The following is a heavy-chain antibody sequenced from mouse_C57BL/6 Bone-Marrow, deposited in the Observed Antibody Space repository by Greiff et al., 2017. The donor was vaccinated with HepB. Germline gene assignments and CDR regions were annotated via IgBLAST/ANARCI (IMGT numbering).Heavy chain of an antibody. J-gene: IGHJ4*01. V-gene: IGHV5-4*01. D-gene: IGHD2-3*01. Sequence: EVHLVESGGGLVKPGGSLKLSCAASGFTFSSYAMSWVRQTPEKRLEWVATISDGGSYTYYPDNVKGRFTISRDNAKNNLYLQMSHLKSEDTAMYYCARDRMVTYYAMDYWGQGTSVTVSS. CDR1: GFTFSSYA. CDR2: ISDGGSYT. CDR3: ARDRMVTYYAMDY.